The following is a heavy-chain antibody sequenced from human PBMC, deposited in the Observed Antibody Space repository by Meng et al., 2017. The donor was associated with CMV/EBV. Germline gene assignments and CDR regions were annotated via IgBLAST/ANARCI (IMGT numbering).Heavy chain of an antibody. CDR3: AKDHLGAWELFE. V-gene: IGHV3-30*02. D-gene: IGHD3-10*01. CDR2: IRNDGSNK. J-gene: IGHJ4*02. CDR1: GFTFSSYG. Sequence: GESLKISCAASGFTFSSYGLHWVRQAPGKGPEWVAFIRNDGSNKYYADSVKGRFTISRDNSKNTLYLQMNGLRTEDTAVYYYAKDHLGAWELFEGGQGTLVTVSS.